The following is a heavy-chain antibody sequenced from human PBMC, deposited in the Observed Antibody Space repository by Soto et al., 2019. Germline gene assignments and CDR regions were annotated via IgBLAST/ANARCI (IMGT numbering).Heavy chain of an antibody. CDR3: AKDIVAATCFEP. V-gene: IGHV3-23*01. Sequence: GGSLRLSCAASGFTFSSYAMSWVRQAPGKGLEWVSAISGTGGSTYYADSVKGRFTISRDNSKNTLYLQMNSLRAEDTAVYYCAKDIVAATCFEPWVQGTLVTASS. CDR2: ISGTGGST. CDR1: GFTFSSYA. D-gene: IGHD1-26*01. J-gene: IGHJ5*02.